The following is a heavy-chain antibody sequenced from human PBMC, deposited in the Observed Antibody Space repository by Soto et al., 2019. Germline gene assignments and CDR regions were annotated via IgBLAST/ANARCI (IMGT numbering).Heavy chain of an antibody. Sequence: PGGSLRLSCAASGLTFSSYAMSWVRQAPGKGLEWVSAISGSGGSTYYADSVKGRFTISRDNSKNTLYLQMNSLRAEDTAVYYCAKVPYYDILTGYLFPGYYFDYWGQGTLVTVSS. CDR2: ISGSGGST. D-gene: IGHD3-9*01. CDR3: AKVPYYDILTGYLFPGYYFDY. J-gene: IGHJ4*02. V-gene: IGHV3-23*01. CDR1: GLTFSSYA.